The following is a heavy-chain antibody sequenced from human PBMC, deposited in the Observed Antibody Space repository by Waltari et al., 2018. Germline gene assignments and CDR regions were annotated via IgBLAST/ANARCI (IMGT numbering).Heavy chain of an antibody. D-gene: IGHD3-16*01. J-gene: IGHJ6*02. Sequence: QLQLQESGPGLVKPSETLSLTCTVSGGSISSSSYYWGWNRQPPGRGLDWIGSIDYSGSTYYNPSLKSRVTIAVDTSKNQFSLKLSSVTAADTAVYYCARDWGSSGPDYYYYGMDVWGQGTTVTVSS. CDR3: ARDWGSSGPDYYYYGMDV. V-gene: IGHV4-39*07. CDR1: GGSISSSSYY. CDR2: IDYSGST.